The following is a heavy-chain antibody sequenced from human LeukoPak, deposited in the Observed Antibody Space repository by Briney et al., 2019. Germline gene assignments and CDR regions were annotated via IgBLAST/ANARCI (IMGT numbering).Heavy chain of an antibody. CDR3: ANGGCSSTTCYARDVLLSDY. CDR2: IYSGGST. D-gene: IGHD2-2*01. J-gene: IGHJ4*02. Sequence: GGSLRLSCAASGFTVSSNYMSWVRQAPGKGLEWVSVIYSGGSTYYADSVKGRFTISRDNSKNTLYLQMNSLRVDDTAVYFCANGGCSSTTCYARDVLLSDYWGQGTLVTVSS. CDR1: GFTVSSNY. V-gene: IGHV3-53*01.